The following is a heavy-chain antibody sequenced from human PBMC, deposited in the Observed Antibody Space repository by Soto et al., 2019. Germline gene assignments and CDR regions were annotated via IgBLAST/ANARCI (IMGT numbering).Heavy chain of an antibody. D-gene: IGHD2-2*01. CDR2: ISWNSGSI. J-gene: IGHJ4*02. V-gene: IGHV3-9*01. CDR1: GFTFDDYA. CDR3: AKGTWYQLLPFSYFDY. Sequence: EVQLVESGGGLVQPGRSLRLSCAASGFTFDDYAMHWVRQAPGKGLEWVSGISWNSGSIGYADSVKGRFTIPRDNAKNSLDLQKNSLRAEDTALYYCAKGTWYQLLPFSYFDYWGQGTLVTVSS.